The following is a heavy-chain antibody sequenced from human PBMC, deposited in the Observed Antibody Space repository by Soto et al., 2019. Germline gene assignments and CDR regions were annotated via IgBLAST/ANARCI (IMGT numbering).Heavy chain of an antibody. CDR1: GGTFSSYT. V-gene: IGHV1-69*04. Sequence: ASVKVSCKASGGTFSSYTISWVRQAPGQGLEWMGRIIPILGIANYAQKFQGRVTITADKSTSTAYMELSSLRSEDTAVYYCARDRRTDCSSTSCYASGYYYYYMDVWGKGTTVTVSS. J-gene: IGHJ6*03. D-gene: IGHD2-2*01. CDR2: IIPILGIA. CDR3: ARDRRTDCSSTSCYASGYYYYYMDV.